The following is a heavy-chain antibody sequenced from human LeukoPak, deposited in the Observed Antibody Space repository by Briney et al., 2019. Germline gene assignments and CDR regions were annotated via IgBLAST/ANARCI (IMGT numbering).Heavy chain of an antibody. CDR2: IYYSGST. CDR1: GGSISSYY. Sequence: SETLSLTCTVSGGSISSYYWSWIRQPPGKGLEWIGYIYYSGSTNYNPSLKSRVTISVDTSKNQFSLKLSSVTAADTAVYYCARDPGYGQKGVFDYWGQGTLVTVSS. D-gene: IGHD5-18*01. V-gene: IGHV4-59*01. J-gene: IGHJ4*02. CDR3: ARDPGYGQKGVFDY.